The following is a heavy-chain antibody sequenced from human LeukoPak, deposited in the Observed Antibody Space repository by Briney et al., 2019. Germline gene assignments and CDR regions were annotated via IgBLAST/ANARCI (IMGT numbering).Heavy chain of an antibody. CDR2: ISSSSSYI. CDR1: GFTFSSYA. J-gene: IGHJ5*02. D-gene: IGHD1-1*01. V-gene: IGHV3-21*01. CDR3: ARAKRPLQGTRNWFDP. Sequence: PGGSLRLSCAASGFTFSSYAMSWVRQAPGKGLEWVSSISSSSSYIYCADSVKGRFTISRDNAKNSLYLQMNSLRAEDTAVYYCARAKRPLQGTRNWFDPWGQGTLVTVSS.